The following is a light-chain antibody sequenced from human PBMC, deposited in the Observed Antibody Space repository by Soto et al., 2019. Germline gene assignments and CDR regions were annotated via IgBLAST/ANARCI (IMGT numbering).Light chain of an antibody. CDR3: SSYTSSSAYV. CDR1: SRDVGGYHY. V-gene: IGLV2-14*01. Sequence: QSALTQPASVSGSPGQSITISCTGTSRDVGGYHYVSWYQQHPGKATKLMINDVSNRPSVVSNRFSGSKSGNTASLTISGLHAEDEDDYYCSSYTSSSAYVFGAGTKVTVL. J-gene: IGLJ1*01. CDR2: DVS.